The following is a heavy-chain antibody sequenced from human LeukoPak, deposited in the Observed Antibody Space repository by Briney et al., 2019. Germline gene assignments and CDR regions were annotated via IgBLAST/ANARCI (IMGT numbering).Heavy chain of an antibody. CDR1: GFTFSSYS. CDR3: ARVGYSSSWYGYYYYYMDV. V-gene: IGHV3-21*01. Sequence: GGSLRLSCAASGFTFSSYSMNWVRQAPGKGLEWVSSISSSGSYIYYADSVKGRFTISRDNAKNSLYLQMNSLRAEDTAVYYCARVGYSSSWYGYYYYYMDVWGKGTTVTISS. J-gene: IGHJ6*03. D-gene: IGHD6-13*01. CDR2: ISSSGSYI.